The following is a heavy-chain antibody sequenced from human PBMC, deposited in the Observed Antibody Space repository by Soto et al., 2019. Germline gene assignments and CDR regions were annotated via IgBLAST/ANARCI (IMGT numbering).Heavy chain of an antibody. CDR1: GDSITSSYW. D-gene: IGHD3-22*01. CDR3: ARHFVAVVIKGWGY. Sequence: SETLSLTCTVSGDSITSSYWWSWVRQPPGRGLEWIGKISHTGTTYYNPSLESRITISVEKSKNQFSLKLTSVTAADTAVYYCARHFVAVVIKGWGYWGQGTLVTVSS. CDR2: ISHTGTT. V-gene: IGHV4-4*02. J-gene: IGHJ4*02.